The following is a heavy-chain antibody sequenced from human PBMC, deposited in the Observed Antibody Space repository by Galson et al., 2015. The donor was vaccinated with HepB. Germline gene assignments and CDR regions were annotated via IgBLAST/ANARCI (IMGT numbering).Heavy chain of an antibody. D-gene: IGHD5-12*01. J-gene: IGHJ4*02. CDR1: GYTFTTYA. CDR2: INTNTGNP. CDR3: ARLSAGIVATITHFDA. V-gene: IGHV7-4-1*02. Sequence: SGYTFTTYALNWVRQAPGQGLEWMGWINTNTGNPAYAQGFTGRFVFPLDTSVSTAYLQISSLKAEDTATYYCARLSAGIVATITHFDAWGQGTLVTVSS.